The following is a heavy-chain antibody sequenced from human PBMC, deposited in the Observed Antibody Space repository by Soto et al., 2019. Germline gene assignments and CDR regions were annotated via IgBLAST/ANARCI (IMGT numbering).Heavy chain of an antibody. Sequence: ASVKVSCKASGYTFTSYGISWVRQAPGQGLEWMGWISAYNGNTNYAQKLQGRVTMTIDTSTYTAYMELRSLRSDDTAVYYCARVSSGWNNWFDPWGQGTLVTVSS. CDR1: GYTFTSYG. J-gene: IGHJ5*02. V-gene: IGHV1-18*01. CDR3: ARVSSGWNNWFDP. CDR2: ISAYNGNT. D-gene: IGHD6-19*01.